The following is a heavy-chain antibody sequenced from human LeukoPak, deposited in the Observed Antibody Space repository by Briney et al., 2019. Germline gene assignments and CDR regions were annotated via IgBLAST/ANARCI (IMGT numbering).Heavy chain of an antibody. Sequence: PGGSLRLSCVASGFTFSAYSMTWMRQAPGKGLEWISHISSSGTIYADSVRGRFTISRDNAKNSLYLQMNSLRDDDTAVYYCAREGNFDLWGQGTMVTVSS. CDR3: AREGNFDL. V-gene: IGHV3-11*04. CDR2: ISSSGT. J-gene: IGHJ3*01. CDR1: GFTFSAYS.